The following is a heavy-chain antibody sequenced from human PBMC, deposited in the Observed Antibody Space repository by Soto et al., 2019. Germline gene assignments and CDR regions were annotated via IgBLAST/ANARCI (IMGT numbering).Heavy chain of an antibody. J-gene: IGHJ4*02. CDR2: IIPIFGTA. CDR1: GGTCSSYA. CDR3: ANVGVCGGDCYSGPHFDY. Sequence: VKVSCKASGGTCSSYAISWVRQAPGQGLEWMGGIIPIFGTANYAQKFQGRVTITADKSTSTAYMELSSLRSEDTAVYYCANVGVCGGDCYSGPHFDYWGQGTLVNVSS. V-gene: IGHV1-69*06. D-gene: IGHD2-21*02.